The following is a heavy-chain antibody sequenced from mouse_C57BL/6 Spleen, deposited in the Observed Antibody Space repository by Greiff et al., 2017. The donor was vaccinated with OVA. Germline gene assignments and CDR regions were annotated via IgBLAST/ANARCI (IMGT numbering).Heavy chain of an antibody. J-gene: IGHJ4*01. CDR1: GYTFTDYN. Sequence: EVQLQQSGPELVKPGASVKIPCKASGYTFTDYNIDWVKQSHGKSLEWIGDINPNNGGTIYNQKFKGKATLTVDKSSSTAYMELRSLTSEDTAVYYCARGLRLRGAMDYWGQGTSVTVSS. V-gene: IGHV1-18*01. D-gene: IGHD3-2*02. CDR2: INPNNGGT. CDR3: ARGLRLRGAMDY.